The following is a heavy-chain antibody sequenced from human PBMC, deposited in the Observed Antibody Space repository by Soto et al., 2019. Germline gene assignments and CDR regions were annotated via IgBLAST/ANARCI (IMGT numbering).Heavy chain of an antibody. Sequence: PGGSLRLSCAASGFIFSNFGMHWVRQAPGKGLEWVAVIWYDGSNEYYADSVKGRFTISKDNSKNTLYLQMNSLRAGDTAVYYCARDDIPGRAVATYGMDVWGQGTTVTVSS. V-gene: IGHV3-33*01. CDR1: GFIFSNFG. J-gene: IGHJ6*02. CDR2: IWYDGSNE. D-gene: IGHD6-19*01. CDR3: ARDDIPGRAVATYGMDV.